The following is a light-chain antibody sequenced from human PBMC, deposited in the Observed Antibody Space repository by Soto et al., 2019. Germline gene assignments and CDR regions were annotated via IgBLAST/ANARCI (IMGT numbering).Light chain of an antibody. CDR2: AAS. Sequence: DVQMTQSPSSLSASVGDIVTITCRASQTNNSYLNWYQQKPGKAPKLLIYAASSLKSGVPSRFSGSGSGTDFTLTISNLQPEDFATYYCQQSYSTFKTFGQGTKVESK. CDR1: QTNNSY. CDR3: QQSYSTFKT. V-gene: IGKV1-39*01. J-gene: IGKJ1*01.